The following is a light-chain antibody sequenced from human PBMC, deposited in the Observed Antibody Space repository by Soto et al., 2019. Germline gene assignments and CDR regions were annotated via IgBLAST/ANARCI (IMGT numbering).Light chain of an antibody. CDR3: QHYDGSLWT. CDR2: EAS. Sequence: EIVLTQSPGTLSLSPGERATLSCRASQSVRSTYLAWYQQKPGQAPRLLIYEASSRATDFPDRFSGAGSGGAFTLTISRLEPEDFATYYCQHYDGSLWTFGQGTKVESK. V-gene: IGKV3-20*01. J-gene: IGKJ1*01. CDR1: QSVRSTY.